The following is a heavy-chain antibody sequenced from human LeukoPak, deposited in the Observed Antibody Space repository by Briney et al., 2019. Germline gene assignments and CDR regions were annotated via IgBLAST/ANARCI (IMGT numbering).Heavy chain of an antibody. J-gene: IGHJ3*02. CDR1: GGTFSSYA. Sequence: SVKVSCKASGGTFSSYAISWVRQAPGQGLEWVGGIIPIFGTANYAQKFQGRVAITADESTSTAYMELSSLRSEDTAVYYCARDNSGEAADISDAFDIWGQGTKVTVSS. D-gene: IGHD3-16*01. CDR3: ARDNSGEAADISDAFDI. CDR2: IIPIFGTA. V-gene: IGHV1-69*13.